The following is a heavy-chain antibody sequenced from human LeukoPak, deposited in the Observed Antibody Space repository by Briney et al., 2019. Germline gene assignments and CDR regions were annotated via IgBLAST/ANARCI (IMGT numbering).Heavy chain of an antibody. D-gene: IGHD6-19*01. Sequence: PSETLSLTCAVSGYSINRSNWWGWIRQPPGKGLEWVGYIYYSGSTNYNPSLKSRVTISVDTSKNQFSLKLSSVTAADTAVYYCASTSSGWYVPLDYWGQGTLVTVSS. CDR2: IYYSGST. J-gene: IGHJ4*02. CDR3: ASTSSGWYVPLDY. CDR1: GYSINRSNW. V-gene: IGHV4-28*01.